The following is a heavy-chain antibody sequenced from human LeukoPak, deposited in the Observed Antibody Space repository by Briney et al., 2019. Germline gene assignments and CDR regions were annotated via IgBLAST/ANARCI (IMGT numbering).Heavy chain of an antibody. CDR2: IYYSGST. Sequence: PSETLSLTCTVSGGSISSYYWSWIRQPPGKGLEWIGYIYYSGSTNYNPSLKSRVTISVDTSKNQFSLKLSSVTAADTAVYYCARAEDYDFWSGHAAAVGWFDPWGQGTLVTVSS. CDR3: ARAEDYDFWSGHAAAVGWFDP. J-gene: IGHJ5*02. D-gene: IGHD3-3*01. CDR1: GGSISSYY. V-gene: IGHV4-59*01.